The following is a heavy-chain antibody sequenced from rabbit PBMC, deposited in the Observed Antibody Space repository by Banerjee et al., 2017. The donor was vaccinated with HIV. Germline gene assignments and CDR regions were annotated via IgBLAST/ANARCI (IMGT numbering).Heavy chain of an antibody. CDR2: IYAGISTST. CDR3: ARDVGSVSSFYWDL. V-gene: IGHV1S45*01. J-gene: IGHJ4*01. Sequence: QERLEESGGGLVQPEGSLTLTCKASGLDFSSSYWICWVRQAPGKGLEWIACIYAGISTSTYYASWAKGRFTISKTSSTTVTLQMTSLTAADTATYFCARDVGSVSSFYWDLWGPGTLVTVS. D-gene: IGHD1-1*01. CDR1: GLDFSSSYW.